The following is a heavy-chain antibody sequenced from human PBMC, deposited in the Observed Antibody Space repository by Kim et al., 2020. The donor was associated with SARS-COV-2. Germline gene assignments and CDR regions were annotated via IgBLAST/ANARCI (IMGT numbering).Heavy chain of an antibody. V-gene: IGHV3-48*04. CDR1: GFSFSSYS. Sequence: GGSLRLSCETSGFSFSSYSMNWVRQAPGKGLEWVAYIRSSGSPIHYADSVKGRFTISRDDAKNSLSLQMNSLRAEDTAVYYCARDPHALDYWGQGTLVTV. CDR2: IRSSGSPI. CDR3: ARDPHALDY. J-gene: IGHJ4*02.